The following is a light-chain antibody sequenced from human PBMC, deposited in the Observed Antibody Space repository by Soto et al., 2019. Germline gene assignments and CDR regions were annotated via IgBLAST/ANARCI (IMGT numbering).Light chain of an antibody. CDR3: AAWDDSRRAVV. CDR1: RSNIGTYT. CDR2: RNH. Sequence: QSVLTQSPSASGTPGQRVTISCSGSRSNIGTYTVNWYQQLPGTTPTHLIFRNHHRPSAVPDRFSGSTSGTSASLAISGPQSEDEADYYCAAWDDSRRAVVFGGGTKLTVL. V-gene: IGLV1-44*01. J-gene: IGLJ2*01.